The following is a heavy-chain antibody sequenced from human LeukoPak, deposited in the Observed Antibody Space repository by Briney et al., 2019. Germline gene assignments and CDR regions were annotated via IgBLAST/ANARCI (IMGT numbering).Heavy chain of an antibody. CDR2: ISYDGSNE. J-gene: IGHJ4*02. Sequence: GGSLRLSCTASGYTFSDYGMHWVRQAPGKGLEWVAVISYDGSNEYYADSVKGRFTISRDNSKNTLYLQMNSLSVEDTAVYYCARVGYYASGPFSYFDYWGQGTLVTVSS. CDR1: GYTFSDYG. CDR3: ARVGYYASGPFSYFDY. V-gene: IGHV3-30*03. D-gene: IGHD3-10*01.